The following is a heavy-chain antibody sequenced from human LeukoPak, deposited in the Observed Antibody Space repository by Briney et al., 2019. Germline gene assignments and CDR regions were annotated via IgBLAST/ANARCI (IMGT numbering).Heavy chain of an antibody. J-gene: IGHJ3*02. V-gene: IGHV1-2*04. CDR1: GYTFTGYY. CDR2: INPNSGGI. D-gene: IGHD1-26*01. CDR3: AREGLRGATIKNSLDI. Sequence: GASVKVSCKASGYTFTGYYIHWVRQAPGQGLEWIGWINPNSGGINYIQKFQGWVTMTRDTSISTAYMELSRLTSDDTAVYYCAREGLRGATIKNSLDIWGQGTMVTVSS.